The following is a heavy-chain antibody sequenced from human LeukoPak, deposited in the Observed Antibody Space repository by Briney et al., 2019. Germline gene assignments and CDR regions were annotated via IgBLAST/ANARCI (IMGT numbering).Heavy chain of an antibody. Sequence: SVKVSCKASGGTFISFSISWVRQAPGQGLEWMGWIISGFGIRNYAQKFQGSVTMTADIATSTAYIELSRLRSEDTALYYRARDSEQGVRGIDVWGQGTTVT. CDR2: IISGFGIR. CDR1: GGTFISFS. V-gene: IGHV1-69*10. CDR3: ARDSEQGVRGIDV. J-gene: IGHJ6*02. D-gene: IGHD6-6*01.